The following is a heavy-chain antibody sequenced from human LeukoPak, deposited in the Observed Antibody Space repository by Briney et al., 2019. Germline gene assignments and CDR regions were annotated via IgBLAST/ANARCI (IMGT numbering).Heavy chain of an antibody. D-gene: IGHD5-12*01. J-gene: IGHJ3*02. CDR2: IYYSGST. Sequence: PSETLSLTCTVSGGSISSYYWSWIRQPPGKGLEWIGSIYYSGSTYYNPSLKSRVTISVDTSKNQFSLKLNSVTAADTAVYYCAKHSRSGYSAYENAFDIWGQGTMVTVSS. V-gene: IGHV4-39*01. CDR3: AKHSRSGYSAYENAFDI. CDR1: GGSISSYY.